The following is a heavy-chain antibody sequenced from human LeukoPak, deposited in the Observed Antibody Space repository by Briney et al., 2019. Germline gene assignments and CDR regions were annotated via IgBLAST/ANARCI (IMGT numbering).Heavy chain of an antibody. D-gene: IGHD3-3*01. J-gene: IGHJ4*02. CDR1: GFTFSGSA. CDR3: TVTYYDFGSGYYRLDY. CDR2: IRSKANSYAT. Sequence: PGGSLRLSCAASGFTFSGSAMHWVRQASGKGLEWVGRIRSKANSYATAYAASVKGRFTIPRDDPKNTAYLQMNSLKTEDTAVYYCTVTYYDFGSGYYRLDYWGQGTLVTVSS. V-gene: IGHV3-73*01.